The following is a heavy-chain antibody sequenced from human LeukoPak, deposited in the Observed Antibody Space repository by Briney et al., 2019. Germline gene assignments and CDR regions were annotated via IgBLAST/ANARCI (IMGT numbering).Heavy chain of an antibody. CDR3: ARDDSGYSSSWYYFDY. CDR1: GFTFSDYY. V-gene: IGHV3-11*01. CDR2: ISSSGSTI. Sequence: GGSLRLSCAASGFTFSDYYMSWIRQAPGKGLEWVSYISSSGSTIYYADSVKGRFTISRDNAKNSLYLQMNSLRAEDTAVYYCARDDSGYSSSWYYFDYWGQGTLVTVSS. J-gene: IGHJ4*02. D-gene: IGHD6-13*01.